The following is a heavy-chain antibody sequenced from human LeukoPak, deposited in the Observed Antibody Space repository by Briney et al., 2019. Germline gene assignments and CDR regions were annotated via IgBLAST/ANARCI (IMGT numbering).Heavy chain of an antibody. CDR1: GYTFTSYY. Sequence: GASVKVSCKASGYTFTSYYMQWVRQAPGQGLEWMGIINPSGGSTSYAQKFQGRVTMTRDTSTSTVYMELSSLRSEDTAVYYCASQMITFGGVIVNWFDPWGQGTLVTVSS. D-gene: IGHD3-16*02. CDR3: ASQMITFGGVIVNWFDP. V-gene: IGHV1-46*01. J-gene: IGHJ5*02. CDR2: INPSGGST.